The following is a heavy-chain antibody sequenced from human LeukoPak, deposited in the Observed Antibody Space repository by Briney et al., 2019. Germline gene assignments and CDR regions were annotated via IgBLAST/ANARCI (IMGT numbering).Heavy chain of an antibody. Sequence: SETLSLTCTVSGGSISSYYWSWIRQPPGKGLEWTGYIYYSGSTNYNPSLKSRVTISVDTSKNQFSLKLSSVTAADTAVYYCARVDTIFGVVSRFDYWGQGTLVTVSS. CDR3: ARVDTIFGVVSRFDY. J-gene: IGHJ4*02. CDR2: IYYSGST. CDR1: GGSISSYY. D-gene: IGHD3-3*01. V-gene: IGHV4-59*01.